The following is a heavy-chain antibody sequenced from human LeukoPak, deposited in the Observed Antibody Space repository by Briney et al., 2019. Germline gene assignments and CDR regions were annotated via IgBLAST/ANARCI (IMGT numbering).Heavy chain of an antibody. CDR2: IYWDNVK. CDR3: AHRRSGYDWNHGDFDY. J-gene: IGHJ4*02. Sequence: SLPTRPLGVGWIRQPPGKALGWLAVIYWDNVKRYNPSLKTRLTVTTATSKHQVVLLMTNMDPVDTATYYCAHRRSGYDWNHGDFDYWGLGTLVTVSS. D-gene: IGHD1-20*01. CDR1: SLPTRPLG. V-gene: IGHV2-5*02.